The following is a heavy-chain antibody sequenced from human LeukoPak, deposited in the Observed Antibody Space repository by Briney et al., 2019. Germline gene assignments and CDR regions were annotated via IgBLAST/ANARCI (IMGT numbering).Heavy chain of an antibody. CDR1: GYTFTGYY. CDR2: INPNSGGT. CDR3: AREPDYGGNFDY. V-gene: IGHV1-2*02. Sequence: ASVKVSCKASGYTFTGYYMHWVRQAPGQGLEWMGWINPNSGGTNYAQKFQGRVTMTRDTSISTAYMELSRLRSDDTAVHSCAREPDYGGNFDYWGQGTLVTVSS. D-gene: IGHD4-23*01. J-gene: IGHJ4*02.